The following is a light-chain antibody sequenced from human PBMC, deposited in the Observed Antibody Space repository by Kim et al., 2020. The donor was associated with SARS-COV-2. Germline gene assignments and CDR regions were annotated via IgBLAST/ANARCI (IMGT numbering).Light chain of an antibody. Sequence: LSTGERATLSCRASQSISSKYLAWYQQKPGQAPTLLIYGASSRATGIPDRFRGSGSGTDFTLIITRLEPEDFAVYYCQQYGGSLQTFGQGTKLEI. CDR3: QQYGGSLQT. V-gene: IGKV3-20*01. CDR1: QSISSKY. CDR2: GAS. J-gene: IGKJ2*01.